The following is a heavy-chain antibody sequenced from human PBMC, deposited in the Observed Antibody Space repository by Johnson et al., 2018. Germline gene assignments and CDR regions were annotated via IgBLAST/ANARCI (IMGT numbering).Heavy chain of an antibody. V-gene: IGHV1-58*01. D-gene: IGHD4-17*01. CDR2: IVVGSGNT. CDR3: ARARDRTVTTPRRAFDI. CDR1: GFTFTSSA. J-gene: IGHJ3*02. Sequence: QLLESGPEVKKPGTSVKVSCKASGFTFTSSAVQWVRQARGQRLEWIGWIVVGSGNTNYAPKFQERVPITRDMSTSTAYMELSSLRSEDTAVYYWARARDRTVTTPRRAFDIWAKGQWSPSLQ.